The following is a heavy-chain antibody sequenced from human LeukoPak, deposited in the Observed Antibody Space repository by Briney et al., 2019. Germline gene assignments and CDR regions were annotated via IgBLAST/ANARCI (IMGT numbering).Heavy chain of an antibody. CDR1: GFTFSSYW. Sequence: GGSLRLSCADSGFTFSSYWMHWVRQAPGKGLVWVSRVNPQGSGTSYTDSVKGRFTISRDNAKDALHLRMDNLRVEDTAVYYCARARWSSTAWFSGYWGQGTLVTVSS. D-gene: IGHD6-19*01. V-gene: IGHV3-74*01. CDR3: ARARWSSTAWFSGY. CDR2: VNPQGSGT. J-gene: IGHJ4*02.